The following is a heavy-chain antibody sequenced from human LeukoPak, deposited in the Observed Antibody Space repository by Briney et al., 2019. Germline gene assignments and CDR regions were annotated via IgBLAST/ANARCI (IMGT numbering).Heavy chain of an antibody. CDR3: ARRKRDAFDI. CDR1: GYTLTELS. J-gene: IGHJ3*02. Sequence: VASVKVSCKVSGYTLTELSMHWVRQAPGKGLEWMGGFDPEDGETVYAQKFQGRVTITRNTSISTAYMELSSLRSEDTAVYYCARRKRDAFDIWGQGTMVTVSS. CDR2: FDPEDGET. V-gene: IGHV1-24*01.